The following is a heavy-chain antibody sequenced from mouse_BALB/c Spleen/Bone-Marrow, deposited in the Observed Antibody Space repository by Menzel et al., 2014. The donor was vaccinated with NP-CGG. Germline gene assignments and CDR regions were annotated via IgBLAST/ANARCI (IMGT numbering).Heavy chain of an antibody. J-gene: IGHJ4*01. D-gene: IGHD2-12*01. CDR1: GFTFSSYA. CDR3: ARLGTTEAMDY. CDR2: ISSGGSYT. V-gene: IGHV5-9-1*01. Sequence: VKVEESGGGLVKPGGSLKLSCAASGFTFSSYAMSWVRQAPEKRLEWVATISSGGSYTYYPDSVKGRFTISRDNAKNTLYLQMSSLRSEDTAMYYCARLGTTEAMDYWGQGTSVTVSS.